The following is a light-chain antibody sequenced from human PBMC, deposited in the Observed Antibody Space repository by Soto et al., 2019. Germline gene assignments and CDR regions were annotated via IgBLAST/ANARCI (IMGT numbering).Light chain of an antibody. CDR2: DVS. Sequence: AIRMSQSPSSFSASTGDRVTITCRASQGISSYLAWYQQKPGKAPKPLIYDVSSLESGVPSRFSGSGSGTEFSLTISSLQPHDSATYYCQQYNTFWTFGQGTKV. CDR3: QQYNTFWT. CDR1: QGISSY. V-gene: IGKV1-8*01. J-gene: IGKJ1*01.